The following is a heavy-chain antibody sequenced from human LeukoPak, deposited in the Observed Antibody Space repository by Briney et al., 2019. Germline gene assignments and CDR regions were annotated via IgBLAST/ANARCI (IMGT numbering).Heavy chain of an antibody. Sequence: GGSLRLSCAASGFTFDDYAMHWVRQAPGKGLEWVSGISWNSGSIGYADSVKGRFTISRDNAKNSLYLQMNSLRAEDTALYYCAKDIYYDILTGSFDYWGQGTLVTVSS. CDR1: GFTFDDYA. CDR2: ISWNSGSI. J-gene: IGHJ4*02. D-gene: IGHD3-9*01. CDR3: AKDIYYDILTGSFDY. V-gene: IGHV3-9*01.